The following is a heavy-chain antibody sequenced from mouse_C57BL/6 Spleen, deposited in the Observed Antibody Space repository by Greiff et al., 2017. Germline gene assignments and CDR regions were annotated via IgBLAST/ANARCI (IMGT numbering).Heavy chain of an antibody. CDR3: ARECGSSGYWYFDV. CDR1: GYTFTSYW. D-gene: IGHD1-1*01. CDR2: IDPSDSET. J-gene: IGHJ1*03. V-gene: IGHV1-52*01. Sequence: QVQLQQPGAELVRPGSSVKLSCKASGYTFTSYWMHWVKQRPIQGLEWIGNIDPSDSETHYNQKFKDKATLTVDKSSSTAYMQLSSLTSEDSAVYYCARECGSSGYWYFDVWGTGTTVTVSS.